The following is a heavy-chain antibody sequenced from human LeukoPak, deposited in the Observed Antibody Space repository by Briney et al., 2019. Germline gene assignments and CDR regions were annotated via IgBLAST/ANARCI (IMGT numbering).Heavy chain of an antibody. CDR2: LYYDGRT. Sequence: SETLSLTCTVSGGSISSSNYYWAWFRQPPGKGLDWIGSLYYDGRTYYSPSLESRVTVSVDTSKNQFALKLTSVTAADTAVYYCARRRGEWDVNWFDPWGPGTLVTVSS. J-gene: IGHJ5*02. CDR3: ARRRGEWDVNWFDP. V-gene: IGHV4-39*01. D-gene: IGHD1-26*01. CDR1: GGSISSSNYY.